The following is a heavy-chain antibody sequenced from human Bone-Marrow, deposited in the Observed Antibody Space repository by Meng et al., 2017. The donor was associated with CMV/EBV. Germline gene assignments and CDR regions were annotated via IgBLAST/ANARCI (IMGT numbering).Heavy chain of an antibody. D-gene: IGHD2-2*01. CDR1: GGSISSSSYY. J-gene: IGHJ1*01. V-gene: IGHV4-39*07. CDR2: INHSGST. Sequence: GSLRLSCTVSGGSISSSSYYWGWIRQPPGKGLEWIGEINHSGSTNYNPSLKSRVTISVDTSKNQFSLKLSSVTAADTAVYYCARGRWGYQLPRASAEYFQHWGQGTLVTVSS. CDR3: ARGRWGYQLPRASAEYFQH.